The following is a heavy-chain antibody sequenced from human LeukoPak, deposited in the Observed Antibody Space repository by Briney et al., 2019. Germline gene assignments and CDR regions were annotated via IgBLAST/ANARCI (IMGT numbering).Heavy chain of an antibody. CDR2: IYSGGST. V-gene: IGHV3-66*01. J-gene: IGHJ6*02. CDR3: ARARGEVTDRYYYYYGMDV. D-gene: IGHD2-21*02. CDR1: GFTVSSNY. Sequence: GGSLRLSCAASGFTVSSNYMSWVRQAPGKGLEWVSVIYSGGSTYYADSVKGRFTISRDNSKNTLYLQMNSLRAEDTAVYYCARARGEVTDRYYYYYGMDVWGQGTTVTVSS.